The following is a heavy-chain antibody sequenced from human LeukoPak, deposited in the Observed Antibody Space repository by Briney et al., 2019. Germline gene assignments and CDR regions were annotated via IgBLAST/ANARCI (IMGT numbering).Heavy chain of an antibody. J-gene: IGHJ4*02. CDR3: AKRGVVIRVILVGFHKEAYYFDS. V-gene: IGHV3-23*01. CDR2: ISDSGGRT. D-gene: IGHD3-22*01. Sequence: PGGSLRLSCAVSGITLSNYGMSWVRQAPGKGLEWVAGISDSGGRTNYADSVKGRFTISRDSPKNTLHLQMNSLRAEDTAVYFCAKRGVVIRVILVGFHKEAYYFDSWGQGALVTVSS. CDR1: GITLSNYG.